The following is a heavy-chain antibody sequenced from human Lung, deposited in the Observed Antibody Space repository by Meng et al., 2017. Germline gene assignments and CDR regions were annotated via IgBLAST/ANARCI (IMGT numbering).Heavy chain of an antibody. V-gene: IGHV1-2*06. CDR1: GYNFPDYH. CDR3: ARDEDISAAGKLFGDY. Sequence: VKLGVEVKMPWASGKVPGKPSGYNFPDYHIHWGRRAPGQGLDWRGRINPKGGDTHYAQKFQARATMTGDTTISKAYMELSGLRSDDTAMYYCARDEDISAAGKLFGDYWGQGTLVTVSS. J-gene: IGHJ4*02. D-gene: IGHD6-25*01. CDR2: INPKGGDT.